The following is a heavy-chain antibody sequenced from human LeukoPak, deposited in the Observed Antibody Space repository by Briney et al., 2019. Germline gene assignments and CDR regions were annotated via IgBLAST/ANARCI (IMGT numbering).Heavy chain of an antibody. CDR2: MNPNSGNT. J-gene: IGHJ6*02. V-gene: IGHV1-8*01. D-gene: IGHD2-2*03. Sequence: GASVKVSCKASGYTFTSYDINWVRRATGQGLEWMGWMNPNSGNTGYAQKFQGRVTMTRNTSISTAYMELSSLRSEDTAVYYCARAPGYCSSTSCYWLGYYYYYGMDVWGQGTTVTVSS. CDR1: GYTFTSYD. CDR3: ARAPGYCSSTSCYWLGYYYYYGMDV.